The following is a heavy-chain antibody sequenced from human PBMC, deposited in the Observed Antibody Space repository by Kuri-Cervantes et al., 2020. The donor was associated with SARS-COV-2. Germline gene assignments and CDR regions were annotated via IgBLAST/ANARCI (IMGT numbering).Heavy chain of an antibody. CDR1: GYTLTELS. Sequence: ASVKVSCKVSGYTLTELSMHWVRQAPGKGLEWMGGFDPEDGETIYAQKFQGRVTMTEDTSTDTAYMELSSLRSEDTAVYYCARDHHLYPDYGSGSYGYMDVWGKGTTVTVSS. J-gene: IGHJ6*03. CDR2: FDPEDGET. CDR3: ARDHHLYPDYGSGSYGYMDV. V-gene: IGHV1-24*01. D-gene: IGHD3-10*01.